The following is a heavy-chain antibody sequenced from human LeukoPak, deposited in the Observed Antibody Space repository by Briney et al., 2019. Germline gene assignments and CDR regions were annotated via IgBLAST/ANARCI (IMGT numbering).Heavy chain of an antibody. D-gene: IGHD3-9*01. CDR2: IYYSGST. V-gene: IGHV4-31*03. CDR1: GGSISTGGYY. Sequence: SETLSLTCTVSGGSISTGGYYWSWIRQHPGKGLEWIGNIYYSGSTYYSPSLKSRVTMSVDTSKNQFSLTLSSVTAADTGVYYCARAFYDLLTGSIGYYFDYWGQGALVTVSS. J-gene: IGHJ4*02. CDR3: ARAFYDLLTGSIGYYFDY.